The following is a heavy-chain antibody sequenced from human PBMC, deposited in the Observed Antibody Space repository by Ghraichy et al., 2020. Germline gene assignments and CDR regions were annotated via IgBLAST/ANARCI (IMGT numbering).Heavy chain of an antibody. Sequence: ASVKVSYKASGYTFTNHDINWLRQAAGQGLEWMGWMNPTRGNAGYAQQFQGRVTMTRDTSINTAYMELNSLTSEDTAIYYCTRRATPSYWYYDLWGRGTLVTVSS. CDR3: TRRATPSYWYYDL. J-gene: IGHJ2*01. V-gene: IGHV1-8*02. CDR2: MNPTRGNA. CDR1: GYTFTNHD.